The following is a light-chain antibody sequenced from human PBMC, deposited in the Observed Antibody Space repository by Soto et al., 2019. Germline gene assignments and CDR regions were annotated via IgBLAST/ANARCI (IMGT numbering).Light chain of an antibody. J-gene: IGKJ4*01. Sequence: DIQMTQSPSSVSASVGDRVTITCRASQGFSSWLVWYQQKPGKAPKLLIYAASNLQRGVPSRFSGSGSGTEFTSTISSLQAEDFATYPCQRPNSLPITFGGGAKVELK. V-gene: IGKV1D-12*01. CDR1: QGFSSW. CDR3: QRPNSLPIT. CDR2: AAS.